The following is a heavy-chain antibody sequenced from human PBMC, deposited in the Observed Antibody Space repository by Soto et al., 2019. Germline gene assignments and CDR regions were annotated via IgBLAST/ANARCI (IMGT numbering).Heavy chain of an antibody. Sequence: QVQLVESGGGVVQPGRSLRLSCAASGFTFSSYAMHWVRQAPGKGLEWVAVISYAGSNKYYADAVKGRFTISRDNSKNTLYLQMNSLRPEDTDVYYCARVGIVGAADDYWGQGTLVTVSS. CDR2: ISYAGSNK. D-gene: IGHD1-26*01. V-gene: IGHV3-30-3*01. CDR3: ARVGIVGAADDY. J-gene: IGHJ4*02. CDR1: GFTFSSYA.